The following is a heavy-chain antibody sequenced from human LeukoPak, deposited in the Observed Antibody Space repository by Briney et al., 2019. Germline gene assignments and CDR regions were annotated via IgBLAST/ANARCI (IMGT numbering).Heavy chain of an antibody. V-gene: IGHV3-9*01. Sequence: PGGSLRLSCAASGFTFDDYAMHWVRQAPGKGLEWVSGISWNSGSIGYANSVKGRFTISRDNAKNSPYLQMNSLRAEDTALYYCARGLGYFDYWGQGTLVTVSS. J-gene: IGHJ4*02. CDR3: ARGLGYFDY. CDR1: GFTFDDYA. CDR2: ISWNSGSI.